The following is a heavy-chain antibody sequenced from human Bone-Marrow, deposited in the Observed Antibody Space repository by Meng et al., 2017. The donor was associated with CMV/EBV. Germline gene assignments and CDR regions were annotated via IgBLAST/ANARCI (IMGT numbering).Heavy chain of an antibody. V-gene: IGHV3-7*01. CDR1: GFTVSSYW. Sequence: GESLKISCAASGFTVSSYWMSWVRQAPGKGLEWVANIKQDGSEKYYVDSVKGRFTISRDNAKNSLYLQMNSLRAEDTAVYYCARMGTDYWGQGTLVTVSS. D-gene: IGHD7-27*01. J-gene: IGHJ4*02. CDR2: IKQDGSEK. CDR3: ARMGTDY.